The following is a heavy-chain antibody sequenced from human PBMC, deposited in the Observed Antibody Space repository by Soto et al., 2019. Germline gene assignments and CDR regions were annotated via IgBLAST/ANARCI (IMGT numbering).Heavy chain of an antibody. CDR3: ARDRREVRGNWFDP. D-gene: IGHD3-10*01. J-gene: IGHJ5*02. Sequence: QVQLVESGGGVAQPGRSLRLSCAASGFTFSRYGMHWVRQAPGKGLEWVAMIWYDGSYKNYADSVKGRFTISRDNPKNTLFLLMDSLRAEDTALYYCARDRREVRGNWFDPWGQGIMVTVSS. V-gene: IGHV3-33*01. CDR1: GFTFSRYG. CDR2: IWYDGSYK.